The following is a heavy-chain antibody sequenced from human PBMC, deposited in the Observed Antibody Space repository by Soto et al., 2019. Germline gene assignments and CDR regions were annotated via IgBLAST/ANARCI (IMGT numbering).Heavy chain of an antibody. V-gene: IGHV3-23*01. D-gene: IGHD2-21*02. CDR3: AKGGGDSLRYGMDV. CDR2: ISGSGGSI. CDR1: GFTFSSCA. Sequence: EVQLLESGGGLVQPGGALRLSCSASGFTFSSCAMNWVRQAPGKGLEWVSAISGSGGSIYYADFVKGRFTISRDNSKTTLYLQRDSLRAEDTAVYYCAKGGGDSLRYGMDVWGQGTTVTVSS. J-gene: IGHJ6*02.